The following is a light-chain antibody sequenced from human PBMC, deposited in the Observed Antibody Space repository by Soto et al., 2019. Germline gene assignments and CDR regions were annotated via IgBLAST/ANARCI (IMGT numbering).Light chain of an antibody. CDR1: TTAIDNYDS. CDR2: DVN. Sequence: SALTQPPSVSGSPGQSVTISCTATTTAIDNYDSVSWYQQAPGTAPKLIIYDVNNRPSGAPDRFSGSTSGNTASLTISGLQAEDETDYFSSLYSSNGSLIFGPGTKLTVL. J-gene: IGLJ1*01. CDR3: SLYSSNGSLI. V-gene: IGLV2-18*01.